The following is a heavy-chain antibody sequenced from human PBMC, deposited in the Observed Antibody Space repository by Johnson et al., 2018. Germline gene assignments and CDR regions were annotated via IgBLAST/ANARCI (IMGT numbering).Heavy chain of an antibody. Sequence: VQLVQSGGGLVQPGGSLRLSCAVSGFTFDNYAMSWVRQTPGKGLEWLSFISARGISTDYADSVQGRFTVSRVTSKNTHFLQMNNLRAEDTAIYYCAMHRGGWKTWFDPWGQGTLVTVSS. J-gene: IGHJ5*02. CDR3: AMHRGGWKTWFDP. V-gene: IGHV3-23*04. CDR2: ISARGIST. CDR1: GFTFDNYA. D-gene: IGHD6-19*01.